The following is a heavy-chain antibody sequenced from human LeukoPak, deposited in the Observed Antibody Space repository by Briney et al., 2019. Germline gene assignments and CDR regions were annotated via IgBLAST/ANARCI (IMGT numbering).Heavy chain of an antibody. V-gene: IGHV3-74*01. CDR2: INGDGSVT. J-gene: IGHJ6*03. CDR3: ARDGGSYLKQYMDV. CDR1: GFTFNNYW. Sequence: GGSLRLSCAASGFTFNNYWMHWVRHAPGKGPVWIAHINGDGSVTGYADSVKGRFTISRDNARHTLYVEMNSLRAEDTALYYCARDGGSYLKQYMDVWGKGTTVTVSS. D-gene: IGHD1-26*01.